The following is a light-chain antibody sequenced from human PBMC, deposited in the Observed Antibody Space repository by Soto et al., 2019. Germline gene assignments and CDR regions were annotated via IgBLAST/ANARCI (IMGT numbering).Light chain of an antibody. J-gene: IGKJ4*01. CDR2: DGS. CDR1: QSVSSY. Sequence: EIVLTQSPGTLSLSPGERATLSCRASQSVSSYLAWYQQKPGQTPRLLIYDGSNRATGLPARFSGSGSGTDFTLTISSLDAEDFAVYYCQRSAGSLTFGGGTKVELK. CDR3: QRSAGSLT. V-gene: IGKV3-11*01.